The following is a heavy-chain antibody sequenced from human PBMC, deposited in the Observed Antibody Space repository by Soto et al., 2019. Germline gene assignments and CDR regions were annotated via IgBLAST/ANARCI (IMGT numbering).Heavy chain of an antibody. CDR1: GGSISSGGYY. V-gene: IGHV4-31*03. J-gene: IGHJ4*02. Sequence: SETLSLTCTVSGGSISSGGYYWSWIRQHPGKGLEWIGYIYYSGSTYYNPSLKSRVTISVDTSKNQFSLKLSSVTAADTAVYYCARLVVIDDYFDYWGEGPMVTVS. CDR3: ARLVVIDDYFDY. CDR2: IYYSGST. D-gene: IGHD2-21*01.